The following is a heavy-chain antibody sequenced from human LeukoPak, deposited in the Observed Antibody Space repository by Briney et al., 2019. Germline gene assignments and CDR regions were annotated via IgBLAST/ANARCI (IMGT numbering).Heavy chain of an antibody. Sequence: SETLSLTCTVSGGSISSGDYYWSWIRQPPGKGLEWFGYIYYSGSTYYNPSLKSRVTISVDTSKNQFSLKLSSVTAADTAVYYCANARRACNDRGMVGYFDYWGQGTLVTVSS. CDR2: IYYSGST. J-gene: IGHJ4*02. CDR1: GGSISSGDYY. CDR3: ANARRACNDRGMVGYFDY. V-gene: IGHV4-30-4*01. D-gene: IGHD1-1*01.